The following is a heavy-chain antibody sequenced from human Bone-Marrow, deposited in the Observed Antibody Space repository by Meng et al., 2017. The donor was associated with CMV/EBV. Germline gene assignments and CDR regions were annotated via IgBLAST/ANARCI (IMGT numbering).Heavy chain of an antibody. CDR1: GFTFSSYA. CDR3: AQRYVAAAGEHDY. J-gene: IGHJ4*02. CDR2: ISYDGSNK. Sequence: GESLKISCAASGFTFSSYAMHWVRQAPGKGLEWVAVISYDGSNKYYADSVKGRFTISRDNSKNTLYLQMNSLRAEDTAVYYCAQRYVAAAGEHDYWGQGTRVTGSS. V-gene: IGHV3-30-3*01. D-gene: IGHD6-13*01.